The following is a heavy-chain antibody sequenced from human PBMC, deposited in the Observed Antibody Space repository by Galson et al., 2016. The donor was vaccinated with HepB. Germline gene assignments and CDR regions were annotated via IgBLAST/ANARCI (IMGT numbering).Heavy chain of an antibody. CDR3: VKDHYVWGTYRYFDY. J-gene: IGHJ4*02. V-gene: IGHV3-23*01. D-gene: IGHD3-16*02. Sequence: SLRLSCAASGFTFSTYAMSWVRQVPGKGLECVSTVGGTGADTYYADSVEGRFTISRDNSKNTLYLQMNDLKVEDTAVYFCVKDHYVWGTYRYFDYWGQGTAVTVSS. CDR1: GFTFSTYA. CDR2: VGGTGADT.